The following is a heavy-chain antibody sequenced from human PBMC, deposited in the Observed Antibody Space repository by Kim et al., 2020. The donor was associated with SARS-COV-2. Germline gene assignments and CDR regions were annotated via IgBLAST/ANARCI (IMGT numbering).Heavy chain of an antibody. Sequence: GGSLRLSCAASGFTFSSYAMSWVRQAPGKGLEWVSAISGSGGSTYYADSVKGRFTISRDNSKNTLYLQMNSLRAEDTAVYYCAKVALYYYGSGSLQSPLDYWGQGTLVTVSS. V-gene: IGHV3-23*01. CDR2: ISGSGGST. J-gene: IGHJ4*02. D-gene: IGHD3-10*01. CDR3: AKVALYYYGSGSLQSPLDY. CDR1: GFTFSSYA.